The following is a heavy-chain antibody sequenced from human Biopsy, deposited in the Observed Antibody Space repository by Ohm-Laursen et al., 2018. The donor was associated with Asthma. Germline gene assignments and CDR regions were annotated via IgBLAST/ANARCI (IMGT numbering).Heavy chain of an antibody. CDR2: ISFDGTNR. J-gene: IGHJ4*02. V-gene: IGHV3-30*18. D-gene: IGHD1-26*01. CDR3: AKEVFPGWELRRGPDS. CDR1: GFTFSNYG. Sequence: SLRLSCSASGFTFSNYGMHWVRQAPGKGLDWVAVISFDGTNRNYTDSVKGRFTISRDNSKNTLHLEMNSLRAEDTAVYFCAKEVFPGWELRRGPDSWGQGTLVTVSS.